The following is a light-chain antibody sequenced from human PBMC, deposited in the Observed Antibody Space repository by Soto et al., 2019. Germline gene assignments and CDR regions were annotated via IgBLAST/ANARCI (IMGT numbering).Light chain of an antibody. CDR1: SSDVGGYNY. V-gene: IGLV2-14*01. CDR3: SSYTSSSTL. J-gene: IGLJ1*01. Sequence: QSVRTQPASVSGSPGQSITISCTGTSSDVGGYNYVSWYQQHPGKAPKLMIYEVSNRPSGVSNRFSGSKSANTASLTISGLQAEDEADYYCSSYTSSSTLFGTGTKVTVL. CDR2: EVS.